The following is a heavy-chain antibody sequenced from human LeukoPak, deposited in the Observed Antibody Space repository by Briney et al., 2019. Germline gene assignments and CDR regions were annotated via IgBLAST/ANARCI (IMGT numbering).Heavy chain of an antibody. CDR2: IYTSGST. CDR3: AREGRSGSYLYYFDY. J-gene: IGHJ4*02. D-gene: IGHD3-10*01. CDR1: GGSISSGSYY. V-gene: IGHV4-61*02. Sequence: SETLSLTCTVSGGSISSGSYYWSWIRQPAGKGLEWIGRIYTSGSTNYNPSLKSRVTISADTSKNQFSLKLSSVTAADTAVYYCAREGRSGSYLYYFDYWGQGTLVTVSS.